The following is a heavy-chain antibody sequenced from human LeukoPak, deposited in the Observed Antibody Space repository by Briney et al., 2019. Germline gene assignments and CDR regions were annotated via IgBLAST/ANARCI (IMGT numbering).Heavy chain of an antibody. D-gene: IGHD3-10*01. Sequence: RESGPALVKPTQTLTLTCTFSGFSLSTSGMCVSWIRQPPGKALEWLAHIDWIDEKYYNTSLKTRLTISKDTSRNQVVLTMTNMDSVDTATYYCARINFYSGSGSYPYYFDSWGQGILVTVSS. J-gene: IGHJ4*02. CDR3: ARINFYSGSGSYPYYFDS. V-gene: IGHV2-70*01. CDR2: IDWIDEK. CDR1: GFSLSTSGMC.